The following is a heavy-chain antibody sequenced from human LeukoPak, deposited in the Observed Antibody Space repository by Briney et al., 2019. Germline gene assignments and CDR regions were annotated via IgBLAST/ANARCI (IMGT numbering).Heavy chain of an antibody. J-gene: IGHJ4*02. D-gene: IGHD6-13*01. V-gene: IGHV4-39*01. Sequence: SETLSLTCTVSGGSISSSSYYWGWIRQSPGKGLECIGTMSNSGSTYYNPSLKSRVTISGDTAKNQFSLKLSSVTAADTAVYYCARRSQAAAGRGIDYWGQGTLVTVSS. CDR2: MSNSGST. CDR3: ARRSQAAAGRGIDY. CDR1: GGSISSSSYY.